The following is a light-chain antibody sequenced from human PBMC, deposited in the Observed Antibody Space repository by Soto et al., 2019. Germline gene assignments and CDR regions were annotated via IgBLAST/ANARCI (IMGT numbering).Light chain of an antibody. Sequence: QSVLTQPPSASGSPGQSVTIPCTGTSSDVGAYDHVSWYQQHPGKAPKLIIYELAKRPAGVPDRFSGSKSGNTASLTVSGLQAEDEADYFCQSYDSSLSGSYVFGTGTKVTVL. J-gene: IGLJ1*01. CDR2: ELA. CDR1: SSDVGAYDH. CDR3: QSYDSSLSGSYV. V-gene: IGLV2-8*01.